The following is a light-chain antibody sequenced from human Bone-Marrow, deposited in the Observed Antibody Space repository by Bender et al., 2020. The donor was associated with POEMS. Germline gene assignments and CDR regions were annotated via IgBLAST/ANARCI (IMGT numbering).Light chain of an antibody. J-gene: IGLJ2*01. CDR3: CSYAGSYTLL. Sequence: QSALTQPASVSGSPGQSITISCTGTSSDIGFYNLVSWYQHPPGKAPELMIYEVTKRPSGISRRFSGSKSGNTASLTISGLQAEDEADYYCCSYAGSYTLLFGGGTKLTVV. V-gene: IGLV2-23*02. CDR2: EVT. CDR1: SSDIGFYNL.